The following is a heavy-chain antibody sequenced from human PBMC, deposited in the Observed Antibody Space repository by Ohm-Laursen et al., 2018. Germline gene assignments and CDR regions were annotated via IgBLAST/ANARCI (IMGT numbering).Heavy chain of an antibody. CDR2: IFYSGRT. CDR1: GGSISGYY. V-gene: IGHV4-59*07. J-gene: IGHJ4*02. Sequence: SDTLSLTCTVSGGSISGYYWSWIRQPPGQGLEWIGYIFYSGRTNYNPSLKSRVTISVDTSKNQFSLRLSSVTAADTAVYYCARGGALDYWGQGTLVTVSS. D-gene: IGHD4/OR15-4a*01. CDR3: ARGGALDY.